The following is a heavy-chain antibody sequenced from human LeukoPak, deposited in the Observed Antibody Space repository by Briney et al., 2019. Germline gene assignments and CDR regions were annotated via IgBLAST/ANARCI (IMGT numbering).Heavy chain of an antibody. V-gene: IGHV3-48*03. CDR1: GFTFSNYE. CDR3: ARANIMDRGWVDS. Sequence: GGSLRLSCAASGFTFSNYEMNWVRQAPGKGLEWISNISSSGTNIYYADSVEGRFTSSRDNAKNSLYLQMDSLRADDTAVYFCARANIMDRGWVDSWRQGTLVTVSS. J-gene: IGHJ5*01. CDR2: ISSSGTNI. D-gene: IGHD3-16*01.